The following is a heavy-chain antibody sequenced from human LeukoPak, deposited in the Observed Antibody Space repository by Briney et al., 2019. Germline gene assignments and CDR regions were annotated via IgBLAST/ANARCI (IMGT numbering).Heavy chain of an antibody. V-gene: IGHV1-18*01. CDR3: VISTTVTTPFDY. CDR1: GYTFTSYG. J-gene: IGHJ4*02. Sequence: ASVKVSCKASGYTFTSYGISWVRQAPGQGLEWMGWISAYNGNTNYAQKLQGRVTMTTDTSTSTAYMELRSLRSDDTAVYYCVISTTVTTPFDYWGQGTLVTVSS. CDR2: ISAYNGNT. D-gene: IGHD4-17*01.